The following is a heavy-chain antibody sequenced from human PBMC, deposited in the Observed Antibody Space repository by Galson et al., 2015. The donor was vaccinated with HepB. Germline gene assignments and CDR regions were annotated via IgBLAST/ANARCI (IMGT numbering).Heavy chain of an antibody. CDR3: ARESFFYGPADY. CDR1: GFTFSSYG. CDR2: IWYDGSNK. V-gene: IGHV3-33*01. Sequence: SLRLSCAASGFTFSSYGMHWVRQAPGKGLEWVAVIWYDGSNKYYADSVKGRFTISRDNSKNTLYLQMNSLRAEDTAVYYCARESFFYGPADYWGQGTLVTVSS. J-gene: IGHJ4*02. D-gene: IGHD2/OR15-2a*01.